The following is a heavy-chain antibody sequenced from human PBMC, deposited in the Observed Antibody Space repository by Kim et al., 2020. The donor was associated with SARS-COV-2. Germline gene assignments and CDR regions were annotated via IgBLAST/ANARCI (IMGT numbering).Heavy chain of an antibody. J-gene: IGHJ4*02. CDR3: ATPNVVVTAIPGGSGVL. CDR2: IYYSGST. V-gene: IGHV4-39*01. Sequence: SETLSLTCTVSCGSISSSSYYWGWIRQPPGKGLEWIGSIYYSGSTYYNPSLKSRVTISVDTSKNQFSLKLSSVTAADTAVYYCATPNVVVTAIPGGSGVLWGQGTLVTVSS. D-gene: IGHD2-21*02. CDR1: CGSISSSSYY.